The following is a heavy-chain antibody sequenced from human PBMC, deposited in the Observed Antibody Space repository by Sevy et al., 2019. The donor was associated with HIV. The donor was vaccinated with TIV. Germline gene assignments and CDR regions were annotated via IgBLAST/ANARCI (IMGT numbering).Heavy chain of an antibody. CDR1: GFTFSKYS. D-gene: IGHD2-8*01. CDR3: AREGCTKPHDY. CDR2: LSFGCGEI. Sequence: GGSLRLSCAASGFTFSKYSMSWVRQPPGKGLEWVSTLSFGCGEINYADSGKGRFTISRDNYKSSVYLQMNNLRPEDTAVYYCAREGCTKPHDYWGQGTLVTVSS. V-gene: IGHV3-23*01. J-gene: IGHJ4*02.